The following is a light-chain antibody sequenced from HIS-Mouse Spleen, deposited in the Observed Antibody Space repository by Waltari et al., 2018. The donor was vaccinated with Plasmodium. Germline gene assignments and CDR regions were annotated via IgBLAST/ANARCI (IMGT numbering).Light chain of an antibody. Sequence: SYELTQPPSVSLSPGPPASITCPAHNLGDQYPCWYQQKPGQSPVLVIYQDSKRPSGIPGRFSGSNSGNTATLTISGTQAMDEADYYCQAWDSSTVVFGGGTKLTVL. CDR1: NLGDQY. CDR3: QAWDSSTVV. J-gene: IGLJ2*01. CDR2: QDS. V-gene: IGLV3-1*01.